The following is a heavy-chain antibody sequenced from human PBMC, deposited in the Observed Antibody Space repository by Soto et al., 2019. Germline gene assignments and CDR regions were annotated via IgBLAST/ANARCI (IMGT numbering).Heavy chain of an antibody. Sequence: EVQLLESGGGLVQPGGSLRLSCVASGFTFRSYAMTWVRQAPGKGLEWVSGISAGGAGTYYADSVKGRFTISRDNSKKAVYVQKYAMGADHSAGSFCAGVLNCWPSFDYWGQGTPVTVSA. V-gene: IGHV3-23*01. D-gene: IGHD1-1*01. CDR1: GFTFRSYA. J-gene: IGHJ4*02. CDR3: AGVLNCWPSFDY. CDR2: ISAGGAGT.